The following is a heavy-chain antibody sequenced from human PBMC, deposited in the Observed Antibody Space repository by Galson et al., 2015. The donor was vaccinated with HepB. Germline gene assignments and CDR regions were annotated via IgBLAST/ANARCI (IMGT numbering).Heavy chain of an antibody. V-gene: IGHV3-23*01. Sequence: SLRLSCAASGLTLSSYTMSWVRQAPGRGLEWISGISGNGDSTFYADSVKGRFTVSRDNSNNMLYLQMNSLRAEDAGLYFCAKGYGLFDSWGQGILVTVSS. CDR3: AKGYGLFDS. CDR1: GLTLSSYT. CDR2: ISGNGDST. J-gene: IGHJ5*01. D-gene: IGHD5-18*01.